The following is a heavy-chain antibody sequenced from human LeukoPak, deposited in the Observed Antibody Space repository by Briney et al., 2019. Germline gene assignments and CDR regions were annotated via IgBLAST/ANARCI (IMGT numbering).Heavy chain of an antibody. CDR2: IIPIFGTA. J-gene: IGHJ4*02. D-gene: IGHD3-22*01. Sequence: ASVKVSCKASGGTFSSYTISWVRQAPGQGLEWMGGIIPIFGTANYAQKFQGRVTITADESTSIAYMELSSLRSEDTAVYYCARGDSSGYYFDYWGQGTLVTVSS. CDR3: ARGDSSGYYFDY. V-gene: IGHV1-69*01. CDR1: GGTFSSYT.